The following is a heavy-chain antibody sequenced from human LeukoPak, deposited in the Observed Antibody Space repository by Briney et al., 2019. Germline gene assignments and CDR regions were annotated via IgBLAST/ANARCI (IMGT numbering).Heavy chain of an antibody. CDR2: IYHSGST. CDR3: ARPWSSGCYSHAFDT. J-gene: IGHJ3*02. CDR1: GYSISSGYY. D-gene: IGHD6-19*01. Sequence: SETLSLTCTVSGYSISSGYYWGWIRQPPGKGLEWIGSIYHSGSTYYNPSLKSRVTISVDTSKNQFSLKLSSVTAADTAVYYCARPWSSGCYSHAFDTWGQGTMVTVSS. V-gene: IGHV4-38-2*02.